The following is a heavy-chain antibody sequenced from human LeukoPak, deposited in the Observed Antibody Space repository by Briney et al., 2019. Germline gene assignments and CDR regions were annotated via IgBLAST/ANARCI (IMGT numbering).Heavy chain of an antibody. CDR1: GGSISSSRYY. J-gene: IGHJ5*02. D-gene: IGHD6-6*01. Sequence: PSETLSLICPVSGGSISSSRYYWGWIRQPPGKGLEWIVNIYYSESTYYNPSLKRRVTISLDTPKNQFSLKLSSVTPADTAVYYCARRYIAARLNWFDPWGQGTLVTVSS. CDR2: IYYSEST. CDR3: ARRYIAARLNWFDP. V-gene: IGHV4-39*01.